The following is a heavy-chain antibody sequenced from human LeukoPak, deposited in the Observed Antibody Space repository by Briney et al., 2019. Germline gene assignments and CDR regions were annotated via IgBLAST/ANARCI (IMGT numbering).Heavy chain of an antibody. Sequence: SETLSLACTVSGGSISSYYWSWIRQPAGKGLEWIGRIYTSGSTNYNPSLKSRVTMSVDTSKNQFPLKLSSVTAADTAVYYCARVQWLVRSAYYYYYMDVWGKGTTVTVSS. CDR2: IYTSGST. J-gene: IGHJ6*03. D-gene: IGHD6-19*01. V-gene: IGHV4-4*07. CDR3: ARVQWLVRSAYYYYYMDV. CDR1: GGSISSYY.